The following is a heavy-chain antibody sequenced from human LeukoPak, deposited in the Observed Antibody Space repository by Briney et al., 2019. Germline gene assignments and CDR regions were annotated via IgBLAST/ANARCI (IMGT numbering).Heavy chain of an antibody. CDR3: ARDTFDY. CDR1: GFGISTYS. V-gene: IGHV3-21*01. CDR2: ISSSSSYI. J-gene: IGHJ4*02. Sequence: PGGSLRLSCSVAGFGISTYSMNWVRQAPGKGLEWVSSISSSSSYIFYADSVKGRFTISRDNAKNSLYLQMNSLRAEDTAFYYCARDTFDYWGQGTLVTVSS.